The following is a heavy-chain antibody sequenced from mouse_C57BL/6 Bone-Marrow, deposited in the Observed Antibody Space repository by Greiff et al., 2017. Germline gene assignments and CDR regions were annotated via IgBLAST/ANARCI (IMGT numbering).Heavy chain of an antibody. J-gene: IGHJ2*01. Sequence: VKLMESGAELVKPGASVKLSCKASGYTFTEYTIHWVKQRSGQGLEWIGWFYPGSGSIKYNEKFKDKATLTADKSSSTVYMELSRLTSEDSAVYFCARHEGAPYDYYSFDYWGQGTTLTVSS. CDR1: GYTFTEYT. V-gene: IGHV1-62-2*01. CDR3: ARHEGAPYDYYSFDY. CDR2: FYPGSGSI. D-gene: IGHD2-4*01.